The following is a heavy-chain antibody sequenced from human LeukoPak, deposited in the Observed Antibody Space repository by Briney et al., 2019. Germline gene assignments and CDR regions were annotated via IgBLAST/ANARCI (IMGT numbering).Heavy chain of an antibody. CDR1: RLTFSKYA. D-gene: IGHD1-1*01. CDR2: IGGCGCDT. Sequence: AGGSLTLSCAASRLTFSKYAMSWVRQAPGKGLEWVSTIGGCGCDTYYADSVKGPFTMSRDNSKNTLHLHMNSLRAEDTVVYYCAKDEIPGNGVYDAFDIWGQGTKVTVSS. CDR3: AKDEIPGNGVYDAFDI. V-gene: IGHV3-23*01. J-gene: IGHJ3*02.